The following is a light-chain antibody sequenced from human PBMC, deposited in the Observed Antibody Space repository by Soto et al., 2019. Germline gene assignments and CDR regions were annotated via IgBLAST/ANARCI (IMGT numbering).Light chain of an antibody. CDR3: QHFGGSSYT. CDR1: QSVNSNY. Sequence: DIVLTQSPGTLSLPPGETATLSCRASQSVNSNYLAWYQQKPGQAPRLLIYGASARATGIPDRFSGSGSGTDFNLAISRLEPEDFAVYYCQHFGGSSYTFGQGTKLEIK. J-gene: IGKJ2*01. V-gene: IGKV3-20*01. CDR2: GAS.